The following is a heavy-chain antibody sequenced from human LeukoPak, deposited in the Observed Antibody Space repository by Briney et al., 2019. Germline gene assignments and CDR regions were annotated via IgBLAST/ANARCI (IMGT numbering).Heavy chain of an antibody. J-gene: IGHJ4*02. CDR2: ISGSGGST. Sequence: GGSLRLSCAASGFTSSSYAMSRVRQAPGKGLEWVSAISGSGGSTYYADSVKGRFTISRDNSKNTLYLQMNSLRAEDTAVYYCAKETLAVTSYFDYWGQGTLVTVSS. D-gene: IGHD4-17*01. CDR1: GFTSSSYA. CDR3: AKETLAVTSYFDY. V-gene: IGHV3-23*01.